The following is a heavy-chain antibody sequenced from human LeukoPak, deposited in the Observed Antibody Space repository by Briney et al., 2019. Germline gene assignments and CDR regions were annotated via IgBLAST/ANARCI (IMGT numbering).Heavy chain of an antibody. Sequence: PGGSLRLSCAASGFTFSSYGMHWVRQAPGKGLEWVSSISSSSSYIYYADSVKGRFTISRDNAKNSLYLQMNSLRAEDTAVYYCASGCSSTSCYTEGVYWGQGTLVTVSS. J-gene: IGHJ4*02. CDR1: GFTFSSYG. CDR2: ISSSSSYI. D-gene: IGHD2-2*02. CDR3: ASGCSSTSCYTEGVY. V-gene: IGHV3-21*01.